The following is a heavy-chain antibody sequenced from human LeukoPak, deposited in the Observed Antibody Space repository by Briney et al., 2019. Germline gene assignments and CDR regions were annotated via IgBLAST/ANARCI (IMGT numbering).Heavy chain of an antibody. D-gene: IGHD3-10*01. V-gene: IGHV4-39*07. CDR3: TKSDGYGLIRI. Sequence: SETLSLTCSVSGDSITGYYWGWIRQPPGKGLERIGNIYYTGNTYYNSSLKSRVTISLDTSKNQFSLKVISMTAADTAAYYCTKSDGYGLIRICGRGTMVTVS. CDR2: IYYTGNT. CDR1: GDSITGYY. J-gene: IGHJ3*02.